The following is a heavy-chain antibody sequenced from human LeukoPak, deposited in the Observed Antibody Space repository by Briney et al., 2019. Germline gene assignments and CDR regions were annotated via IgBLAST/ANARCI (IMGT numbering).Heavy chain of an antibody. V-gene: IGHV3-48*03. J-gene: IGHJ3*02. CDR3: ARGAPLVAVTTGAFDI. D-gene: IGHD2-15*01. CDR1: GFTFISYE. CDR2: IDSISTTI. Sequence: GGSLRLSCAASGFTFISYEMNWVRQAPGKGLEWISYIDSISTTIYSADSVGGRFTISRDNAKNSVYLQMNSLRVEDTAIYYCARGAPLVAVTTGAFDIWGQGTMVTVSS.